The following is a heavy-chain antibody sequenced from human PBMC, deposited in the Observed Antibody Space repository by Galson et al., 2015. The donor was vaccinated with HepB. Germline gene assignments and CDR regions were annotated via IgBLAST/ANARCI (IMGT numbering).Heavy chain of an antibody. V-gene: IGHV5-51*01. CDR1: GYSFTSYW. CDR2: IYPGDSDT. J-gene: IGHJ3*02. Sequence: QSGAEVKKPGESLKISCKGSGYSFTSYWIGWVRQMPGKGLEWMGIIYPGDSDTRYSPSFQGQVTISADKSISTAYLQWSSLKASDTAMYYCARQRYGAYCGGDCYSGGDAFDIWGQGTMVTVSS. D-gene: IGHD2-21*02. CDR3: ARQRYGAYCGGDCYSGGDAFDI.